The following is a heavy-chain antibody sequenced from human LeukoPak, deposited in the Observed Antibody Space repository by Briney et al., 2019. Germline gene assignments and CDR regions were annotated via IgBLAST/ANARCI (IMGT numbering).Heavy chain of an antibody. CDR1: GGSISSSSYY. CDR3: ARERPPLTDY. J-gene: IGHJ4*02. D-gene: IGHD7-27*01. CDR2: IYYSGST. Sequence: SETLSLTCTVSGGSISSSSYYWGWIRQPPGKGLEWIGSIYYSGSTYYNPSLKSRVTISVDTSKNQFSLKLSSVTAADTAVYYCARERPPLTDYWGQGTLVTVSS. V-gene: IGHV4-39*01.